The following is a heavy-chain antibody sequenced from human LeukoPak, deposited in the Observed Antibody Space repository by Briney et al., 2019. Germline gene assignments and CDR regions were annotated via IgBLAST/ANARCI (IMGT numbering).Heavy chain of an antibody. Sequence: SETLSLTCTVSGGSISSYYWSWIRQPAGKGLEWVGRIYTSGSTNYNPSLKSRVTMSVDTSKNQFSLKLSSVTAADTAVYYCARESRRFGELFRDYWGQGTLVTVSS. D-gene: IGHD3-10*01. CDR1: GGSISSYY. V-gene: IGHV4-4*07. CDR3: ARESRRFGELFRDY. CDR2: IYTSGST. J-gene: IGHJ4*02.